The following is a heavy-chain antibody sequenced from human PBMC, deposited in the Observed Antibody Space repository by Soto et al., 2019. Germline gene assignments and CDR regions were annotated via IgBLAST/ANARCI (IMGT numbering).Heavy chain of an antibody. V-gene: IGHV1-24*01. CDR3: ASDGHYSSSWSHD. CDR1: GYTLTELS. D-gene: IGHD6-13*01. Sequence: ASVKVSCTVSGYTLTELSMHWVRQAPGKGLEWMGGFDPEDGETIYAQKFQGRVTMTEDTSTDTAYMELSSLRSEDTAVYYCASDGHYSSSWSHDWGQGTLVTVAS. CDR2: FDPEDGET. J-gene: IGHJ4*02.